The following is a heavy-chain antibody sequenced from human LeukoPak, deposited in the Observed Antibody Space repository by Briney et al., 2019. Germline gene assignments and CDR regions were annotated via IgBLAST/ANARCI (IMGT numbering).Heavy chain of an antibody. Sequence: GASVKVSCKASGYTFTSYAMHWVRQAPGQRLEWMGWINAGNGNTKYSQEFQGRVTMTTDTSTSTAYMELRSLRSDDTAVYYCARDQKQQRYTNYYMDVWGKGTTVTVSS. J-gene: IGHJ6*03. CDR2: INAGNGNT. CDR3: ARDQKQQRYTNYYMDV. D-gene: IGHD6-13*01. CDR1: GYTFTSYA. V-gene: IGHV1-3*01.